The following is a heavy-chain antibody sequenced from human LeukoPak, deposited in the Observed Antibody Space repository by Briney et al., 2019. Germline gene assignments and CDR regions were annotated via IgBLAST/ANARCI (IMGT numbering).Heavy chain of an antibody. V-gene: IGHV4-61*02. CDR2: VYTSGST. Sequence: SQTLSLTCTVSGGSISSGSFYWSWIRQPAGKRLEWIGRVYTSGSTNYNPSLKSRVTISVDTSNNQFSLKLSSVTAADTAVYYCARTPYCTGGSCYGIDYWGQGTLVTVSS. J-gene: IGHJ4*02. CDR3: ARTPYCTGGSCYGIDY. CDR1: GGSISSGSFY. D-gene: IGHD2-15*01.